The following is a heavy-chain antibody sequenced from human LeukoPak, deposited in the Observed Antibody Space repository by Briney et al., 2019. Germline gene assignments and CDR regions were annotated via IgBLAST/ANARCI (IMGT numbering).Heavy chain of an antibody. CDR2: IYYSGST. Sequence: SETLSLTCTVSGGSISSYYWSWIRQPPGKGLEWIGYIYYSGSTNYNPSLKSRVTISVDTSKNQFSLKLSSVTAADTAVYYCARDRVVVVPAAHYYYYGMTSGAKGPRSPSP. V-gene: IGHV4-59*01. D-gene: IGHD2-2*01. J-gene: IGHJ6*02. CDR1: GGSISSYY. CDR3: ARDRVVVVPAAHYYYYGMTS.